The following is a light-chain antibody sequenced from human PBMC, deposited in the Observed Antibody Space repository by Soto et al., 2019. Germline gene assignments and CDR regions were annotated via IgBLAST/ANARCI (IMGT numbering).Light chain of an antibody. CDR1: QSISSY. CDR3: LQHNTYPLT. Sequence: DIQMTQSPSSLSASVGDRVTITCRASQSISSYLNWYQQKPGKAPKLLIYAASSLQSGVPSRFSGSGSGTEFTLTISSLQPDDFASYYCLQHNTYPLTFGGGTKVDIK. CDR2: AAS. V-gene: IGKV1-17*01. J-gene: IGKJ4*01.